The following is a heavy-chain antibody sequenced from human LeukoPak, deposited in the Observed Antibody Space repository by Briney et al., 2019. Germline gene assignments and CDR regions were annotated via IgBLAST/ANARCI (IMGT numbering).Heavy chain of an antibody. CDR2: MNPNSGNT. J-gene: IGHJ6*03. CDR3: ARLLPSLNYMDV. Sequence: ASVKVSCKASGYTFTSYDINWVRQATGQGLEWMGWMNPNSGNTGYAQKFQGRVTITRNTSISTAYMELSSLRSEDTAVYYCARLLPSLNYMDVWGKGTTVTVSS. CDR1: GYTFTSYD. V-gene: IGHV1-8*03.